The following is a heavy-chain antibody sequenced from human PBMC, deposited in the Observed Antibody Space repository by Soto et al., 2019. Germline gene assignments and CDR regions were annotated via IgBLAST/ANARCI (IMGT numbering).Heavy chain of an antibody. CDR2: TYYGSKWYN. D-gene: IGHD6-13*01. V-gene: IGHV6-1*01. CDR1: GYSVSSNSAA. J-gene: IGHJ4*02. CDR3: ARDRSPGSSSWYDY. Sequence: PSQTLSLTCAISGYSVSSNSAALKWIRQSPSRGLEWLGRTYYGSKWYNDYAVSVRSRITINPDTSKNQFSLQLNSVTPEDTAVYFCARDRSPGSSSWYDYWGQGTLVTVSS.